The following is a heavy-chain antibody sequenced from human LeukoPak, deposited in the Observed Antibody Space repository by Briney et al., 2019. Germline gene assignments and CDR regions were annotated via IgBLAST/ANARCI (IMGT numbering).Heavy chain of an antibody. CDR1: GGSISSSSYY. Sequence: SETLSLTCTVSGGSISSSSYYWGWIRQPPGKGLEWIGSIYYSGSTYYNPSLKSRVTISVDTSKNQFSLKLSSVTAAGTAVYYCASKIWSGYFNYYYYYYMDVWGKGTTVTVSS. CDR3: ASKIWSGYFNYYYYYYMDV. V-gene: IGHV4-39*07. J-gene: IGHJ6*03. CDR2: IYYSGST. D-gene: IGHD3-3*01.